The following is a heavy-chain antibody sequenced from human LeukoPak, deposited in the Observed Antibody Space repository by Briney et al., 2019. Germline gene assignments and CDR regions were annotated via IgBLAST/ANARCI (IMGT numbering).Heavy chain of an antibody. V-gene: IGHV3-21*01. CDR1: GFTFSTYS. D-gene: IGHD2-2*01. J-gene: IGHJ3*02. Sequence: MAGGSLRLSCAASGFTFSTYSMNWVRRAPGKGLEWVSSIGGNSKYLYYADSVKGRFTTSRDNAENSLYLQMNSLRAEDTAVYYCARGPDIVVIPIVDDAFDIWGQGTMVTVSS. CDR2: IGGNSKYL. CDR3: ARGPDIVVIPIVDDAFDI.